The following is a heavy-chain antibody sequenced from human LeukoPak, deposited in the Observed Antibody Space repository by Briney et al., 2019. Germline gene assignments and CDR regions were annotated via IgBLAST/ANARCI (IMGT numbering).Heavy chain of an antibody. V-gene: IGHV4-39*07. CDR1: GGSISSSSYY. D-gene: IGHD3-10*01. CDR2: IYYSGST. Sequence: PSETLSLTCTVSGGSISSSSYYWGWIRQPPGKGLEWIGSIYYSGSTYYNPSLKSRVTISVDTSKNQFSLKLSSVTAADTAVYYCARVGSRFGVIHQYYYYYYMDVWGKGTTVTVSS. J-gene: IGHJ6*03. CDR3: ARVGSRFGVIHQYYYYYYMDV.